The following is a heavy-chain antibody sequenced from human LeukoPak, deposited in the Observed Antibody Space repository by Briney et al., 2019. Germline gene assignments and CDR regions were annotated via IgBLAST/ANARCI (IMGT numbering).Heavy chain of an antibody. CDR1: GFPFSRDA. V-gene: IGHV3-74*01. CDR2: ISPDGSTT. D-gene: IGHD5-24*01. CDR3: ASDVAYKFDY. Sequence: GGSLRLSCAASGFPFSRDAMHWVRQSPGKGLVWLSRISPDGSTTNYADSVKGRFTISRDNAKNTLYLQMNSLTDEDTAVYYCASDVAYKFDYWGQGTLVTVSS. J-gene: IGHJ4*02.